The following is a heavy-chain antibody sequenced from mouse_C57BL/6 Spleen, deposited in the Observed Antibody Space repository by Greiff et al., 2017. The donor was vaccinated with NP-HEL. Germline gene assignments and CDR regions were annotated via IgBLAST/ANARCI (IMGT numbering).Heavy chain of an antibody. J-gene: IGHJ2*01. CDR3: ARGAYYDSFDY. Sequence: QVQLKQPGAELVRPGSSVKLSCKASGYTFTSYWMHWVKQRPIQGLEWIGNIDPSDSETHYNQKFKDKATLTVDKSSSTAYMQLSSLTSEDSAVYYCARGAYYDSFDYWGQGTTLTVSS. V-gene: IGHV1-52*01. CDR1: GYTFTSYW. CDR2: IDPSDSET. D-gene: IGHD2-4*01.